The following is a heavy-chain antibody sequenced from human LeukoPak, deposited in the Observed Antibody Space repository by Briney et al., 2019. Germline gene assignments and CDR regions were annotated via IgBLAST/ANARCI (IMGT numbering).Heavy chain of an antibody. D-gene: IGHD3-22*01. CDR1: GYSFTNYW. Sequence: GEPLKISCKGSGYSFTNYWIAWMRQMPGKGLEWMAIISPGDSNNRYSPPFQGQVTISADKSISTAYLQWSSLKASDTDMYYCARTYYSDSSGYYFDYWGQGTLVTVSS. CDR3: ARTYYSDSSGYYFDY. V-gene: IGHV5-51*01. CDR2: ISPGDSNN. J-gene: IGHJ4*02.